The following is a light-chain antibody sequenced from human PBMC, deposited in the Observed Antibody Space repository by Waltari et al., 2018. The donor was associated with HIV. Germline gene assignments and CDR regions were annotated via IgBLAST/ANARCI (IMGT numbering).Light chain of an antibody. V-gene: IGKV3-11*01. CDR2: DS. J-gene: IGKJ5*01. CDR3: QHHHSWPFT. Sequence: EIVLTQSPASLSLSPGDRATLSCRASQSVITYLGWYQQKPGQAPRLLIFDSKRASGITARFSGSGSGTDFTLTISGLEPDDSAIYYCQHHHSWPFTFGQGTRLEI. CDR1: QSVITY.